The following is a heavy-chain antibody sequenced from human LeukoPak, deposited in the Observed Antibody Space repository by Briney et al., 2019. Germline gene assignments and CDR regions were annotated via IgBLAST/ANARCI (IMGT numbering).Heavy chain of an antibody. CDR2: IIPILGIA. Sequence: SVNVSFKASGGTFSIYAISWVRQAPGQGLEWMGRIIPILGIANYAQKFQGRVTITADKSTSTAYMELSSLRSEDTAVYYCARGTTYYYDSSGYYRVPNNWFDPWGQGTLVTVSS. CDR3: ARGTTYYYDSSGYYRVPNNWFDP. D-gene: IGHD3-22*01. J-gene: IGHJ5*02. V-gene: IGHV1-69*04. CDR1: GGTFSIYA.